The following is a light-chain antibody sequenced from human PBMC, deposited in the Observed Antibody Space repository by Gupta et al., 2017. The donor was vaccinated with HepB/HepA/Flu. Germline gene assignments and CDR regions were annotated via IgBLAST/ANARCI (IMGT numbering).Light chain of an antibody. Sequence: QSALTQPPSASGSPGQSATISCTGTSSDVGAYNLVSWYQQYPGRAPKLIIFSLTHRPSGVPDRFSGSKSGNTASLTVSGLQAEDEADYYCASYTASDKWVFGGGTKVTVL. J-gene: IGLJ3*02. CDR1: SSDVGAYNL. V-gene: IGLV2-8*01. CDR2: SLT. CDR3: ASYTASDKWV.